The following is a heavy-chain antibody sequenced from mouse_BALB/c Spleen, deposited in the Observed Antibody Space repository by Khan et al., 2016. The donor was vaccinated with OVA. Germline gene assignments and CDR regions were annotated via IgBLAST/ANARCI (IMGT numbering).Heavy chain of an antibody. CDR3: ARELGGAY. CDR1: GYTFADYN. CDR2: IYPYNVGT. D-gene: IGHD4-1*01. Sequence: VHVKQSGPELVKPGASVKISCKASGYTFADYNMHWVKQSHGKSLEWIGYIYPYNVGTGYNQKFKSKATLTVDNSSSKAYMELRSLTSEDSAVYYCARELGGAYWGQGTLVTVSA. V-gene: IGHV1S29*02. J-gene: IGHJ3*01.